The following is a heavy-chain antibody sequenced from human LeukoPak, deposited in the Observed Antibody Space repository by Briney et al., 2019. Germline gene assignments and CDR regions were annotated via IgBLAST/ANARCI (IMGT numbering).Heavy chain of an antibody. Sequence: ASVKDSCKASGYTFTSHYMHWVRQAPGQGLEWMGIINPSGGSTSYAQKFQGRVTVTRDTSTSTVYMELSSLRSDDTAVYYCAREGIAAAGTYHYYGIDVWGQGTTVTVSS. CDR3: AREGIAAAGTYHYYGIDV. CDR1: GYTFTSHY. V-gene: IGHV1-46*01. D-gene: IGHD6-13*01. CDR2: INPSGGST. J-gene: IGHJ6*02.